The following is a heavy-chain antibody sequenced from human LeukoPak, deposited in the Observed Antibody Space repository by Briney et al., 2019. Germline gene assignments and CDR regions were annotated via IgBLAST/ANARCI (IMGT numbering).Heavy chain of an antibody. CDR3: ARGRHDILTGYYYDY. D-gene: IGHD3-9*01. Sequence: GGSLRLSCAASGFTFSSYGMHWVRQAPGKGLEWVAVIWYDGSNKYYADSVKGRFTISRDNSKNTLYLQMNSLRAEDTAVYYCARGRHDILTGYYYDYWGQGTLVTVSS. J-gene: IGHJ4*02. V-gene: IGHV3-33*01. CDR1: GFTFSSYG. CDR2: IWYDGSNK.